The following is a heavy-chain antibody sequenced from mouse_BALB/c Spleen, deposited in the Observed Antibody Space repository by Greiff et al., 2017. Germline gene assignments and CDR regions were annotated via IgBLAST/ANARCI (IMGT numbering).Heavy chain of an antibody. D-gene: IGHD1-1*01. V-gene: IGHV5-6-5*01. Sequence: EVKVVESGGGLVKPGGSLKLSCAASGFTFSSYAMSWVRQTPEKRLEWVASISSGGSTYYPDSVKGRFTISRDNARNILYLQMSSLRSEDTAMYYCARGNYGSSYDYFDYWGQGTTLTVSS. J-gene: IGHJ2*01. CDR3: ARGNYGSSYDYFDY. CDR1: GFTFSSYA. CDR2: ISSGGST.